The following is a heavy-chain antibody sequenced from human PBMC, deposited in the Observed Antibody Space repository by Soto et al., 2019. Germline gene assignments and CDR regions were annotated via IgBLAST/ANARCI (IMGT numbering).Heavy chain of an antibody. D-gene: IGHD5-18*01. CDR2: IRSKAYGGTT. J-gene: IGHJ4*02. Sequence: GGSLRLSCTASGFTFGDYAMSWFRQAPGKGLEWVGFIRSKAYGGTTEYAASVKGRFTISRDDSKNTLYLQMNSLKTEDTAVYYCTTPTRGYSYGYDYWGQGTLVTVSS. V-gene: IGHV3-49*03. CDR1: GFTFGDYA. CDR3: TTPTRGYSYGYDY.